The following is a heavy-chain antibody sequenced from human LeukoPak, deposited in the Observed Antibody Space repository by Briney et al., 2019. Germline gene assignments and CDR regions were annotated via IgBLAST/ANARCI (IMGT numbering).Heavy chain of an antibody. CDR2: IHYTGSI. V-gene: IGHV4-59*08. CDR1: GGSISGYF. CDR3: ARVSLRYYYDSSGYYDY. J-gene: IGHJ4*02. D-gene: IGHD3-22*01. Sequence: SETLSLTCSVSGGSISGYFWTWIRQSPGKGLEWIGFIHYTGSINYNPSLKSRVTMSVDTSKNQVSLKLSSVTAADTAVYYCARVSLRYYYDSSGYYDYWGQGTLVTVSS.